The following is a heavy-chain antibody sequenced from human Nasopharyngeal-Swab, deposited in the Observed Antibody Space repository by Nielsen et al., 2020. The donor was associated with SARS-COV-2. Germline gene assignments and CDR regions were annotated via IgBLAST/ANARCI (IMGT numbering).Heavy chain of an antibody. J-gene: IGHJ6*02. CDR3: ARPQNYGYYGMDV. Sequence: GESLKISCKGSGYSFTSYWIGWVRQMPGKGLEWMGIIYPGDSDTRYSPSFQGQVTISADKSISTAYLQWSSLKASDTAMYHCARPQNYGYYGMDVWGQGTTVTVSS. CDR2: IYPGDSDT. CDR1: GYSFTSYW. V-gene: IGHV5-51*01.